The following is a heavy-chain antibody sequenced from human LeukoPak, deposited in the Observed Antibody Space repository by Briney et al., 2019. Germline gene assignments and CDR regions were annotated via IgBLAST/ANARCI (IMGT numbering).Heavy chain of an antibody. CDR1: GGSISSYY. V-gene: IGHV4-59*01. D-gene: IGHD5-12*01. CDR3: AREYSGFDY. CDR2: SYHIGST. J-gene: IGHJ4*02. Sequence: SETLSLTCTVSGGSISSYYWSWIRQPPGKGLEWIGYSYHIGSTNYNPSLKSRVTISVDTSKNQSSLKLTSVTAADTAVYYCAREYSGFDYWGQGTLVTVSS.